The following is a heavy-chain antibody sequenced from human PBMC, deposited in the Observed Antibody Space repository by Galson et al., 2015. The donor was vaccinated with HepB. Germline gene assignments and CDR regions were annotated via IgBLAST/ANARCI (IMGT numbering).Heavy chain of an antibody. D-gene: IGHD3-16*01. J-gene: IGHJ2*01. CDR1: GDSVSSNSAA. V-gene: IGHV6-1*01. CDR2: TYYKSTWYI. Sequence: CAISGDSVSSNSAAWNWIRQSPSRGLEWLGRTYYKSTWYIDYAASVTSRITINADTSRNQFSLKLSSVTAADTAVYYCARHGQGGRRWYFDLWGRGTLVTVSS. CDR3: ARHGQGGRRWYFDL.